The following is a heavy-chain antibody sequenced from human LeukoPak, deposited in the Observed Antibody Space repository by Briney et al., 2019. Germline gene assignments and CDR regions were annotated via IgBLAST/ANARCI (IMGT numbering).Heavy chain of an antibody. CDR2: ISASGTSI. V-gene: IGHV3-21*01. J-gene: IGHJ3*02. Sequence: GGSLRLSCATSGFTFSDYTMNWVRPAPGKGLEWVSFISASGTSIYYADSVRGRFTISRDNAKNTLYLQMNSLRAEDTAVYYCAREFRVLPDIWGQGTMVTVSS. CDR1: GFTFSDYT. D-gene: IGHD2-8*02. CDR3: AREFRVLPDI.